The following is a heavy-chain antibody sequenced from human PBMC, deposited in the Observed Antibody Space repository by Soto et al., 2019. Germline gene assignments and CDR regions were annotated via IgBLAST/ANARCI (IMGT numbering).Heavy chain of an antibody. CDR3: ARDRGSGCSGGSCGRLWYFDL. J-gene: IGHJ2*01. Sequence: QLQLQESGSGLVKPSQTLSLTCAVSGGSISSGGYSWSWIRQPPGKGLEWIGYIYHSGSTYYNPSLKSRVTISVDRSKNQFSLKLSSVTAADTAVYYCARDRGSGCSGGSCGRLWYFDLWGRGTLVTVSS. D-gene: IGHD2-15*01. V-gene: IGHV4-30-2*01. CDR2: IYHSGST. CDR1: GGSISSGGYS.